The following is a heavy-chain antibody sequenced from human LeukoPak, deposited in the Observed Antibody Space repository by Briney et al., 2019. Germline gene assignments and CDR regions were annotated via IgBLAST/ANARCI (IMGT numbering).Heavy chain of an antibody. V-gene: IGHV4-34*01. CDR1: GGSFSDFH. J-gene: IGHJ2*01. Sequence: SETLSLTCTVYGGSFSDFHWSWIRLPPGKGLEWIGEINHSGNTNYNPSLKSRVTISIDTFKNQFSLKLSSVTAADTAVYYCARGKVTRDWYFDLWGRGTLVTVSS. CDR3: ARGKVTRDWYFDL. D-gene: IGHD4-17*01. CDR2: INHSGNT.